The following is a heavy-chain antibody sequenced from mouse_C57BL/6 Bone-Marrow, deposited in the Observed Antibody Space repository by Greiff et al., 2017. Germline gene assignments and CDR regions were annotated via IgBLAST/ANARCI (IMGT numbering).Heavy chain of an antibody. V-gene: IGHV1-15*01. D-gene: IGHD3-3*01. Sequence: QVQLQQSGAELVRPGASVTLSCKASGYTFTDYEMHWVKQTPVHGLEWIGAIDPETGGTAYNQKFKGKAILTAAKSSSTAYMELRSLTSEDSAVYYGAGPRGRVLFAYWGQGTLVTVSA. CDR3: AGPRGRVLFAY. J-gene: IGHJ3*01. CDR2: IDPETGGT. CDR1: GYTFTDYE.